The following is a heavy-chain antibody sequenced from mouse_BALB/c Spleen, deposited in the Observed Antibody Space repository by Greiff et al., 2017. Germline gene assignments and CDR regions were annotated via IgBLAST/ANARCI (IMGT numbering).Heavy chain of an antibody. CDR1: GFTFSSYA. CDR3: ARGLYGYVAMGY. V-gene: IGHV5-6-5*01. CDR2: ISSGGST. J-gene: IGHJ4*01. Sequence: EVQRVESGGGLVKPGGSLKLSCAASGFTFSSYAMSWVRQTPEKRLEWVASISSGGSTYYPDSVKGRFTISRDNARNILYLQMSSLRSEDTAMYYCARGLYGYVAMGYWGQGTSVTVSS. D-gene: IGHD1-2*01.